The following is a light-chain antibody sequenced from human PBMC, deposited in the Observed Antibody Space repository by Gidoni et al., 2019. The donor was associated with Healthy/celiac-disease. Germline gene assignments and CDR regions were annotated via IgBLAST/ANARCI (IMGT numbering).Light chain of an antibody. CDR3: QQYNISPST. Sequence: DIQMTQSPSTLSAEVGDRVTITCRASQSISSWLAWYQQKPGKAPKLLIYKASSLESGVPSRFSGSGSGTEFTLTISSLQPDDFATYYCQQYNISPSTFGQGTKLELK. CDR2: KAS. J-gene: IGKJ2*01. V-gene: IGKV1-5*03. CDR1: QSISSW.